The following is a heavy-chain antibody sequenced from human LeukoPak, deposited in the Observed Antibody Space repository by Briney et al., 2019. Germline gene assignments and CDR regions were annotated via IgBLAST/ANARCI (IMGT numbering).Heavy chain of an antibody. J-gene: IGHJ4*02. V-gene: IGHV4-4*02. Sequence: SGTLSLTCAVSGGSISSSNWWSWVRQPPGKGLEWIGEIYHSGSTNYNPSLKSRVTISVDTSKNQFSLKLSSVTAADTAVYYCARSPGYSSNFFDYWGQGTQVTVFS. CDR1: GGSISSSNW. CDR2: IYHSGST. D-gene: IGHD6-13*01. CDR3: ARSPGYSSNFFDY.